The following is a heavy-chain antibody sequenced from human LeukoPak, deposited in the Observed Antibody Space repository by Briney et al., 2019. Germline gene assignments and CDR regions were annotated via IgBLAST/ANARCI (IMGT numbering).Heavy chain of an antibody. CDR2: IYYSGST. D-gene: IGHD3-22*01. J-gene: IGHJ5*02. CDR3: ARDYYDSSGYYYNTLNWFDP. CDR1: GGSISSYY. V-gene: IGHV4-59*01. Sequence: SETLSLTCTVSGGSISSYYWSWIRQPPGKGLEWIGYIYYSGSTNYNPSLKSRVTISVDTSKNQFSLKLSSVTAADTAVYYCARDYYDSSGYYYNTLNWFDPWGQGTLVAVSS.